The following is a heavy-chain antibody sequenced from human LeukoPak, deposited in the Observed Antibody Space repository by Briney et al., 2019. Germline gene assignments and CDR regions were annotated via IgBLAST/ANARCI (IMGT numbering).Heavy chain of an antibody. D-gene: IGHD6-13*01. CDR2: IKQDGSEK. CDR3: ARDDEPSSSRYTC. V-gene: IGHV3-7*03. Sequence: PGGSLRLSCAASGFTFSSYWMSWVRQAPGKGLEWVANIKQDGSEKYYVDSVKGRFTISRDNAKNSLYLQMNSLRAEDTAVYYCARDDEPSSSRYTCWGQGTLVTVSS. J-gene: IGHJ4*02. CDR1: GFTFSSYW.